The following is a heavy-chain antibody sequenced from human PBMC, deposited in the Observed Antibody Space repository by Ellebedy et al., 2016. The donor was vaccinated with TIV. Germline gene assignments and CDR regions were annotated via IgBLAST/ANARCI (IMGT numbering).Heavy chain of an antibody. Sequence: PGGSLRLSCAVSGFTFSDYWMSRVRQAPGKGLEWVAHIKQDGSETYYVESVKGRLSISRDNAKNSLYLQMNSLRAEDTAVYYCARVEWLLFHSFDIWGRGTTVTVSS. V-gene: IGHV3-7*03. J-gene: IGHJ3*02. CDR1: GFTFSDYW. D-gene: IGHD5-12*01. CDR3: ARVEWLLFHSFDI. CDR2: IKQDGSET.